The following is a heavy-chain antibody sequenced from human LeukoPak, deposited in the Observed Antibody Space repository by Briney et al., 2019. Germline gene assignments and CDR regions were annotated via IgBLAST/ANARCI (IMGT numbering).Heavy chain of an antibody. Sequence: PGGSLNLSCAASGFTFSSYAMSWVRQAPGKGLEWVSAISGSGGSTYYADSVKGRFTISRDNSKNTLYLQMNSLRAEDTAVYYCAKDAARVDYYYYGMDVWGQGTTVTVSS. J-gene: IGHJ6*02. V-gene: IGHV3-23*01. D-gene: IGHD6-13*01. CDR3: AKDAARVDYYYYGMDV. CDR1: GFTFSSYA. CDR2: ISGSGGST.